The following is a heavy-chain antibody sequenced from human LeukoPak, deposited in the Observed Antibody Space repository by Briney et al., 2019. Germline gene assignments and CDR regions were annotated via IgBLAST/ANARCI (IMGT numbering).Heavy chain of an antibody. Sequence: GASVKVSSKASGYTFTSYDINWVRQATGQGLEWMGWMNPNSGNTGYAQKFQGRVTMTRNTSISTAYMELSSLRSEDTAVYYCARGRVGDFWSGFSYYYYMDVWGKGTTVTVSS. V-gene: IGHV1-8*01. J-gene: IGHJ6*03. CDR2: MNPNSGNT. D-gene: IGHD3-3*01. CDR3: ARGRVGDFWSGFSYYYYMDV. CDR1: GYTFTSYD.